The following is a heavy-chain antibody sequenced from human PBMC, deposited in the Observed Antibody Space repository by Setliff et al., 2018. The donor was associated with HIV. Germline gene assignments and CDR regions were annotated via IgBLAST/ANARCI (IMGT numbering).Heavy chain of an antibody. D-gene: IGHD2-2*01. CDR3: VRGHCNSDKCWYTWFDP. V-gene: IGHV1-18*01. Sequence: GASVKVSCKASGYTFISYGVSWVRQAPGQGLEWMGWISAYNGNTNYAQKLQGRVTMTTDTSTSTAYMELRSLRSDDTAVYYCVRGHCNSDKCWYTWFDPWGQGTLVTVSS. CDR2: ISAYNGNT. CDR1: GYTFISYG. J-gene: IGHJ5*02.